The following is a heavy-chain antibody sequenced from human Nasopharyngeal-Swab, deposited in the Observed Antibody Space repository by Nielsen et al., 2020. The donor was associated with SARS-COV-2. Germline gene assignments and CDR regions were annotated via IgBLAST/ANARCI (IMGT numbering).Heavy chain of an antibody. V-gene: IGHV3-21*01. Sequence: VRQAPGKGLEWVSSISSSSSYIYYADSVKGRFTISRDNSKNTLYLQMNSLRAEDTAVYYCAKDFHPLLIAVAATRGCYFDYWGQGTLVTVSS. D-gene: IGHD6-19*01. CDR3: AKDFHPLLIAVAATRGCYFDY. J-gene: IGHJ4*02. CDR2: ISSSSSYI.